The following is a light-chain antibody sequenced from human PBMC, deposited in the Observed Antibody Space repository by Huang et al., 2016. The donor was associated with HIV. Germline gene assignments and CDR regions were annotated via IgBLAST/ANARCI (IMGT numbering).Light chain of an antibody. Sequence: EIVMTQSPATLSVSPGERATLSCRASQSVSSNLAWYQQKPGQAPRLLIYGASTRAAGSPAGCSGSGCGTEFTLTISSLQSEDFAVYYCQQYNNWPPWTFGQGTKVEIK. V-gene: IGKV3-15*01. J-gene: IGKJ1*01. CDR1: QSVSSN. CDR2: GAS. CDR3: QQYNNWPPWT.